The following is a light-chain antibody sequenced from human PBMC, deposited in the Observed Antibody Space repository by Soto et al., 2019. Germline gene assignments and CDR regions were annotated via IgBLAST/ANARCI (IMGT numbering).Light chain of an antibody. V-gene: IGKV3-20*01. CDR1: QSVTSSY. Sequence: EIVLTQSPGTLSLSPGERATLSCRASQSVTSSYLAWYQHKRGQAPRLLIYGASSRATGIPDRFSGSGSGPDFTLTISRLEPEDFAVYYCQQYGRSPYTFGQGTKLEIK. J-gene: IGKJ2*01. CDR2: GAS. CDR3: QQYGRSPYT.